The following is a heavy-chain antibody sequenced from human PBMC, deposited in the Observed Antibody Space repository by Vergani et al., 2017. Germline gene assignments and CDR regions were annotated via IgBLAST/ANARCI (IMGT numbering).Heavy chain of an antibody. CDR1: GGSISSYY. CDR2: IYYSGST. J-gene: IGHJ4*02. CDR3: ARVGKKYYDFWSGFSEYYFDY. D-gene: IGHD3-3*01. V-gene: IGHV4-59*01. Sequence: QVQLQESGPGLVKPSETLSLTCTVSGGSISSYYWSWIRQPPGKGLEWIGYIYYSGSTNYNPSLKSRVTISVDTSKKQFSLKLSSVTAADTAVYYCARVGKKYYDFWSGFSEYYFDYWGQGTLVTVSS.